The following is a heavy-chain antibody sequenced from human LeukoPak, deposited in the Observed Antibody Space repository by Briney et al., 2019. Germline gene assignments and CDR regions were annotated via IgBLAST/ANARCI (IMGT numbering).Heavy chain of an antibody. CDR2: IYWNDDK. Sequence: SGPTLVNPTQTLTLTCTFSGFSLSTSGVGVGWIRQPPGKALEWLALIYWNDDKRYSPSLKSRLTITKDTSKNQVVLTMTNMDPVDTATYYCAQRGIAVAATAFDIWGQGTMVTVSS. D-gene: IGHD6-19*01. J-gene: IGHJ3*02. CDR3: AQRGIAVAATAFDI. V-gene: IGHV2-5*01. CDR1: GFSLSTSGVG.